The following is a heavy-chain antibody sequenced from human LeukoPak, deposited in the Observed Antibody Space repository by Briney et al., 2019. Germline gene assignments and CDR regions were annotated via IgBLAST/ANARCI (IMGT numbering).Heavy chain of an antibody. CDR2: ISSDGSST. J-gene: IGHJ6*02. CDR3: ARSDSSTWYSYYYPLDV. D-gene: IGHD6-13*01. V-gene: IGHV3-74*01. Sequence: PGGSLRLSCAASGFTFSSYAMSWVRQAPGKGLVWVSRISSDGSSTSYADSVKGRFTISRDNSKNTLYLQMNSLRAEDTAVYYCARSDSSTWYSYYYPLDVWGQGATVTVSS. CDR1: GFTFSSYA.